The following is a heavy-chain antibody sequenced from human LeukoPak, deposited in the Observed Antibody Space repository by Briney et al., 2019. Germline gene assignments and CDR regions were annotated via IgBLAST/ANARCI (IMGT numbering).Heavy chain of an antibody. D-gene: IGHD4-17*01. CDR2: ISVYNGNT. CDR1: GYTFTNYG. CDR3: ARDVPDYGNYYYYYGMDV. J-gene: IGHJ6*02. Sequence: ASVKVSCKASGYTFTNYGISWVRQAPGQGLEWMGWISVYNGNTNYAQKLQGRVTMTTDTSTSTAYMELRSLRSDDTAVHYCARDVPDYGNYYYYYGMDVWGQGTTVTVSS. V-gene: IGHV1-18*01.